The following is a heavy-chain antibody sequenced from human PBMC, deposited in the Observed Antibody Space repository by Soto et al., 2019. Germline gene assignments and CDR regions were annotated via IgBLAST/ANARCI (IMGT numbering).Heavy chain of an antibody. D-gene: IGHD1-7*01. Sequence: NPSETVSLSCRVCGGTVNSGGYYWSWIGQPPGKGLEWIGYIYYSGSTNYNPSLKSRVTISVDTSKNHFSLKLSSVTAADTAVYYCARLSSALITGTTGANWFDPWGQGTLVTVSS. CDR1: GGTVNSGGYY. CDR2: IYYSGST. CDR3: ARLSSALITGTTGANWFDP. J-gene: IGHJ5*02. V-gene: IGHV4-61*08.